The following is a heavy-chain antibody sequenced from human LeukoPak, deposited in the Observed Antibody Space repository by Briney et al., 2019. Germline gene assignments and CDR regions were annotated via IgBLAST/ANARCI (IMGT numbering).Heavy chain of an antibody. Sequence: GGSLRLSCAASGFTFSSYAVHWVRQAPGKGLEWVAVISYDGSNKYYADSVKGRFTISRDNSKNTLYLQMNSLRAEGTAVYYCARDLAAKTWGQGTLVTVSS. CDR2: ISYDGSNK. CDR3: ARDLAAKT. V-gene: IGHV3-30-3*01. CDR1: GFTFSSYA. J-gene: IGHJ5*02.